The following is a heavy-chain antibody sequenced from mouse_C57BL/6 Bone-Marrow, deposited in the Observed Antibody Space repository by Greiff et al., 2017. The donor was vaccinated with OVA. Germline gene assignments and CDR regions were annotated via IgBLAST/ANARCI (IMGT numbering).Heavy chain of an antibody. V-gene: IGHV1-63*01. D-gene: IGHD1-1*01. CDR2: IYPGGGYT. CDR3: ARSTVVGVYYAMDY. CDR1: GYTFTNYW. J-gene: IGHJ4*01. Sequence: VQLQQSGAELVRPGTSVKMSCKASGYTFTNYWIGWAKQRPGHGLEWIGDIYPGGGYTNYNEKFKGKATLTADKSSSTAYMQFSSLTSEDSAIYYCARSTVVGVYYAMDYWGKGTSVTVSS.